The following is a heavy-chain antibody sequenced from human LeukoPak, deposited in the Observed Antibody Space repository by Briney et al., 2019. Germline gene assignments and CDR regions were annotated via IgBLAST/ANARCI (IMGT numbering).Heavy chain of an antibody. CDR2: IYYSGNS. CDR3: ARRRQVSSYSPYAFDM. D-gene: IGHD6-6*01. J-gene: IGHJ3*02. V-gene: IGHV4-59*08. CDR1: GASITTYY. Sequence: PSETLSLTCTVSGASITTYYWSWIWQPPGKGLEWIGNIYYSGNSNYNPSLKSRVTISVDMSKSHFPLKLSSVTAADTAVYYCARRRQVSSYSPYAFDMWGQGTMVTVSS.